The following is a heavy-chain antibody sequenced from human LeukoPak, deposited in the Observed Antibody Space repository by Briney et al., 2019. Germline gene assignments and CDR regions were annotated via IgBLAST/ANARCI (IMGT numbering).Heavy chain of an antibody. CDR3: ARERSYGSGYFDY. CDR2: ISSSGSTI. CDR1: GFTFSDYY. D-gene: IGHD5-18*01. Sequence: GGSLRLSCAASGFTFSDYYMSWIRQAPGKGLEWVSYISSSGSTIYYADPVKGRFTISRDNAKNSLYLQMNSLRAEDTAVYYCARERSYGSGYFDYWGQGTLVTVSS. V-gene: IGHV3-11*04. J-gene: IGHJ4*02.